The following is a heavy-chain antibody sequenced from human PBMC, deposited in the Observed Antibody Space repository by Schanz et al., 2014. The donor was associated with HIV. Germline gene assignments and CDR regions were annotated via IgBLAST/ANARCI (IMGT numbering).Heavy chain of an antibody. CDR1: GYTFTSYG. J-gene: IGHJ6*02. CDR2: ISVYNGNT. Sequence: QVQLVQSGAEVKKPGASVKVSCKASGYTFTSYGISWVRQAPGQGLEWMGWISVYNGNTKYARKFQGRVTMTTDTSTSTAYMELRSLRSDDTAVYYCARGGRGDNYYYYGMDVWGQGTLVTVSS. V-gene: IGHV1-18*01. D-gene: IGHD7-27*01. CDR3: ARGGRGDNYYYYGMDV.